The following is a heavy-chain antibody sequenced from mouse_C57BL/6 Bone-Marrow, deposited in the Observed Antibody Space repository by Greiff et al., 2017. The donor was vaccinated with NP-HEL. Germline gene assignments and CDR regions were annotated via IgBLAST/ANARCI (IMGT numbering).Heavy chain of an antibody. CDR1: GYTFTDYN. CDR2: INPNNGGT. CDR3: ARSVTTVVDVYYAMDY. J-gene: IGHJ4*01. D-gene: IGHD1-1*01. V-gene: IGHV1-22*01. Sequence: EVQVVESGPELVKPGASVKMSCKASGYTFTDYNMHWVKQSHGKSLEWIGYINPNNGGTSYNQKFKGKATLTVNKSSSTAYMELRSLTSEDSAVYYCARSVTTVVDVYYAMDYWGQGTSVTVSS.